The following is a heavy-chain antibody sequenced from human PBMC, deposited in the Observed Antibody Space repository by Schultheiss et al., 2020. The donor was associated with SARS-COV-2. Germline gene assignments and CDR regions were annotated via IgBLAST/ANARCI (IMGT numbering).Heavy chain of an antibody. V-gene: IGHV1-8*02. CDR1: GYTFSDYF. Sequence: ASVKVSCQASGYTFSDYFIHWVRQATGQGLEWMGWMNPNSGNTGYAQKFQGRVTMTRNTSISTAYMELSSLRSEDTAVYYCARGPHSSGWYAYQGDYWGQGTLVTVSS. J-gene: IGHJ4*02. D-gene: IGHD6-19*01. CDR3: ARGPHSSGWYAYQGDY. CDR2: MNPNSGNT.